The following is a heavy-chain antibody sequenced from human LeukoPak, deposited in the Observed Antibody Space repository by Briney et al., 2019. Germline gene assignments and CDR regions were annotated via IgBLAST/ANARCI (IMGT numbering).Heavy chain of an antibody. J-gene: IGHJ4*02. CDR2: MHYSGNT. D-gene: IGHD3-3*01. Sequence: SETLSLTCTVSGASISNYYWSWVRQPPGKGLEWIGYMHYSGNTNYNPSLKSRVATSVDMSSNLFSLKLTSVTAADTAVYYCARAVNDFWSGFSYYFDYWGQGALVTVSP. CDR3: ARAVNDFWSGFSYYFDY. CDR1: GASISNYY. V-gene: IGHV4-59*01.